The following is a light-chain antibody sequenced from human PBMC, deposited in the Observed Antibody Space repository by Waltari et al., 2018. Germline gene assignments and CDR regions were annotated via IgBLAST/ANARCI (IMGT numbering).Light chain of an antibody. Sequence: VLPTSPATLSVSPGEEVTLSCRASQSVANNLAWYQVRPDQAPRLVIYDASTRAPGIPARFSGSGSGTEFTLTISGLQSEDCALYYCQQYNDWYSFGQGTKLEI. CDR3: QQYNDWYS. CDR1: QSVANN. CDR2: DAS. V-gene: IGKV3-15*01. J-gene: IGKJ2*03.